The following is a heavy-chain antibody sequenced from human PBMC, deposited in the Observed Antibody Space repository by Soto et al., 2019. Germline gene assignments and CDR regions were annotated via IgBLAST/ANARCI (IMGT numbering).Heavy chain of an antibody. Sequence: ASVKVSCKASGYTFTGCYMHWVRQAPGQGLEWMGWINPNSGGTNYAQKFQGRVTMTRDTSISTAYMELSRLRSDDTAVYYCAGEPGSWSTGYYYGMDVWGQGTTVTV. V-gene: IGHV1-2*02. CDR2: INPNSGGT. CDR3: AGEPGSWSTGYYYGMDV. J-gene: IGHJ6*02. CDR1: GYTFTGCY. D-gene: IGHD6-13*01.